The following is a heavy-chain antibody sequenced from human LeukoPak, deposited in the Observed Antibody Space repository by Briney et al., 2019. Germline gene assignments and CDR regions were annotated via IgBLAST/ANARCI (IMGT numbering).Heavy chain of an antibody. V-gene: IGHV3-53*01. CDR2: INNDGTST. CDR1: GFTVSSNY. D-gene: IGHD4/OR15-4a*01. J-gene: IGHJ4*02. CDR3: ARRAGAYSHPYDY. Sequence: PGGSLRLSCAASGFTVSSNYMSWVRQAPGKGLVWVSHINNDGTSTSYADSVKGRFTISRDNSKNTLYLQMNSLRAEDTAVYYCARRAGAYSHPYDYWGQGTLVTVSS.